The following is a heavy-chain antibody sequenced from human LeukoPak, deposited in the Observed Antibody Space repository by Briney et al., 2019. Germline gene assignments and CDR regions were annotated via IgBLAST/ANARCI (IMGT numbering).Heavy chain of an antibody. Sequence: GGSLRLSCAASGFTFSSYAMNWVRQAPGKGLEWVSGISGSGGRTRYADSVKGRLTISRDKSKNMLYLQMNNLRAEDTALYYCAKVSVAGYDSGAHFDHWGPGTPVTVSS. D-gene: IGHD3-22*01. V-gene: IGHV3-23*01. CDR3: AKVSVAGYDSGAHFDH. CDR1: GFTFSSYA. J-gene: IGHJ4*02. CDR2: ISGSGGRT.